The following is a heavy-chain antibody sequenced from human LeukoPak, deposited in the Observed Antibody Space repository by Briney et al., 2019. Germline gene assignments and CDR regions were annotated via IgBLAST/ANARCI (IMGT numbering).Heavy chain of an antibody. Sequence: SEILSLTCAVYGGSFSGYYWSWIRQPPGKGLEWIGEVNHSGSTNYNPSLKSRVTISVDTSKNQFSLKLSSVTAADTAVYYCARDIKTTAVTPSLRDYWGQGTLVTVSS. V-gene: IGHV4-34*01. J-gene: IGHJ4*02. CDR2: VNHSGST. CDR3: ARDIKTTAVTPSLRDY. CDR1: GGSFSGYY. D-gene: IGHD4-23*01.